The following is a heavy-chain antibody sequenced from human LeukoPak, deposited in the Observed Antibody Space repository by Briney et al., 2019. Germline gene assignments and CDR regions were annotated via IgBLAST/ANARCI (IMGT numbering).Heavy chain of an antibody. J-gene: IGHJ4*02. CDR1: GGSISSYY. V-gene: IGHV4-59*12. D-gene: IGHD2-15*01. CDR2: IYNSGNT. Sequence: SETLSLTCTVSGGSISSYYWSWIRQHPGKGLEWIGYIYNSGNTYYNPSLKSRVTISVDTSKNQFSLKLSSVTAADTAVYYCARVPYCSGGSCYPADYWGQGTLVTVSS. CDR3: ARVPYCSGGSCYPADY.